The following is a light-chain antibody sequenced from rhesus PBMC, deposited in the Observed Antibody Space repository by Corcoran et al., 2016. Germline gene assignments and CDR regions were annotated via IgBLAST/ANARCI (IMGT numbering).Light chain of an antibody. CDR3: QQHNSYPYT. CDR1: QGISRW. V-gene: IGKV1-33*02. Sequence: DIQMTQSPSSLSASVGDRVTITCQASQGISRWVAWYQQKPGKAPKLLNYAASRLQNGVPSRFSGSGSGTDFTLTISSLQPEDFSTYYVQQHNSYPYTFGQGTKVEIK. CDR2: AAS. J-gene: IGKJ2*01.